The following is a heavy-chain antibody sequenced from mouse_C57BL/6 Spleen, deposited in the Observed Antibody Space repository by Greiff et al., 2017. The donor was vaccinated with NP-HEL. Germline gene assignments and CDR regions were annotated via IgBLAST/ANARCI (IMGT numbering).Heavy chain of an antibody. Sequence: QVQLQQSGAELVKPGASVKLSCKASGYTFTSYWMHWVKQRPGQGLEWIGMIHPNSGSTNYNEKFKSKATLTVDKSSSTAYMQLSSLTSEDSAVYDSALSSMDAMDYWGQGTSVTVSS. CDR3: ALSSMDAMDY. D-gene: IGHD1-1*02. J-gene: IGHJ4*01. V-gene: IGHV1-64*01. CDR1: GYTFTSYW. CDR2: IHPNSGST.